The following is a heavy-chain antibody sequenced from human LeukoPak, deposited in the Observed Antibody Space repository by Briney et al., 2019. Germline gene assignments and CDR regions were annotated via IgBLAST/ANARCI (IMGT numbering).Heavy chain of an antibody. V-gene: IGHV4-59*08. Sequence: SETLSLTCTVSGGSISSYYWSWIRQPPGKGLEWIGYIYYSGSTNYNPSLKSRVTISVDTSKNQFSLKLSSMTAADTAVYYCARNSGYVDYWGQGTLVTVSS. CDR3: ARNSGYVDY. D-gene: IGHD1-26*01. J-gene: IGHJ4*02. CDR2: IYYSGST. CDR1: GGSISSYY.